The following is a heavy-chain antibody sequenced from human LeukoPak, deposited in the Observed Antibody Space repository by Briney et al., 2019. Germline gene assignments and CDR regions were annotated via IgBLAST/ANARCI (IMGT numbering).Heavy chain of an antibody. D-gene: IGHD1-20*01. CDR2: IDNDGGST. CDR1: GFTFSSYW. CDR3: ARARISGTAHFDF. Sequence: GGSLRLSCAASGFTFSSYWMHWVRQAPGKGLVWVSRIDNDGGSTTYADSVEGRLTISRDNAENTLYLQMNSLRAEDTAVYYCARARISGTAHFDFWGQGTLVTVSS. V-gene: IGHV3-74*01. J-gene: IGHJ4*02.